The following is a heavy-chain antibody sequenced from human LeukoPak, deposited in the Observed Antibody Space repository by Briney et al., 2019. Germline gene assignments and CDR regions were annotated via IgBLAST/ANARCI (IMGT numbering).Heavy chain of an antibody. J-gene: IGHJ4*02. CDR2: IYYTGST. Sequence: SSETPSLTCTVSGDSVSSGSYCWHWLLQPRGKGRVCIGYIYYTGSTDYNPSLKSRVTISVDTSKHQFSLKLSSVTAADTAVYYSARVRHRRGYYGYVDYRGQGTLVTVSS. V-gene: IGHV4-61*01. CDR3: ARVRHRRGYYGYVDY. CDR1: GDSVSSGSYC. D-gene: IGHD6-25*01.